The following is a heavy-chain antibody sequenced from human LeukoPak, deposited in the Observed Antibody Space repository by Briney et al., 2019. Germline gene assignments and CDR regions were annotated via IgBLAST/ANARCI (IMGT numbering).Heavy chain of an antibody. V-gene: IGHV3-23*01. CDR2: ISGSGGST. Sequence: QSGGSLRLSSAASGFTFSSYAMSWVPQAPGKGLEWGSAISGSGGSTYYADSVEGRFTISRDNSKNTLYLQMNSLRAEDTAVYYCAKKPSMAARPNYFDCWGQGTLVTVSS. J-gene: IGHJ4*02. D-gene: IGHD6-6*01. CDR1: GFTFSSYA. CDR3: AKKPSMAARPNYFDC.